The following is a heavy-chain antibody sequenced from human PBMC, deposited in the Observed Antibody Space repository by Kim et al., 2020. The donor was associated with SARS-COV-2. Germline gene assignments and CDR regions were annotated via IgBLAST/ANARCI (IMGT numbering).Heavy chain of an antibody. CDR3: ARVTCSRSFDS. D-gene: IGHD6-13*01. CDR2: I. J-gene: IGHJ4*02. Sequence: IYAEDAVKGRFTISRDNAKNTLYRQMKSLRDGDTAVYYCARVTCSRSFDSWGQGTLVTVSS. V-gene: IGHV3-48*02.